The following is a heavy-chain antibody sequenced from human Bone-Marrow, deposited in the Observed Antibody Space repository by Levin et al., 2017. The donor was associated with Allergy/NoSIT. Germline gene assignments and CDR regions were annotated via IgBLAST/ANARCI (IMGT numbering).Heavy chain of an antibody. Sequence: PGESLKISCAASGFIFSAYGMHWVRQAPGKGPEWVAVIRFDGSNTDYLDSVKGRFTISRDNSLNTLYLEMNNLRAEDTAVYYCARDPPNGHSSRFFGVNWCFDLWGLGTPVTASS. CDR1: GFIFSAYG. CDR3: ARDPPNGHSSRFFGVNWCFDL. V-gene: IGHV3-33*08. J-gene: IGHJ2*01. CDR2: IRFDGSNT. D-gene: IGHD3-22*01.